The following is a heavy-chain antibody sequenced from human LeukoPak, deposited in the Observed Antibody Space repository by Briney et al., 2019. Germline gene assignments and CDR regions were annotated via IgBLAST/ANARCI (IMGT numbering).Heavy chain of an antibody. D-gene: IGHD3-9*01. CDR3: ARDGSSRVLRYFDWLLYGMDV. J-gene: IGHJ6*02. V-gene: IGHV3-53*01. Sequence: PGGSLRLSCAASGFTVSRNYMSWVRQAPGKGLEWVSVIYSGGSTYYADSVKGRFTISRDNSKNTLYLQMNSLRAEDTAVYYCARDGSSRVLRYFDWLLYGMDVWGQGTTVTVSS. CDR1: GFTVSRNY. CDR2: IYSGGST.